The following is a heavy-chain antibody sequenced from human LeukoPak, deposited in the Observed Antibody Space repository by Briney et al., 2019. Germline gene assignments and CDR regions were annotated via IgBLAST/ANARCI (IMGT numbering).Heavy chain of an antibody. D-gene: IGHD3-3*01. J-gene: IGHJ4*02. CDR1: GFTFSSYA. V-gene: IGHV3-23*01. CDR2: ISGSGGST. Sequence: GGSLRLSCAASGFTFSSYAMSWVRQAPGKGLEWVSAISGSGGSTYYADSVKGRFTISGDNSKNTLYLQMNSLRAEDTAVYYCAKTWSIFGVVITRHPLDYWGQGTLVTVSS. CDR3: AKTWSIFGVVITRHPLDY.